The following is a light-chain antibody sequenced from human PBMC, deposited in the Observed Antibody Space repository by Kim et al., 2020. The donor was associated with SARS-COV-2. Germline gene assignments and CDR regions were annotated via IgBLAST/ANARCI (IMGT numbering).Light chain of an antibody. CDR3: CSYSGSTTFDV. V-gene: IGLV2-23*02. Sequence: QSITISCTGTGRDIGSYNLVSWYQQHPGKAPKLMIFEVSKRPSGVSYRFSGSKSDNTASLTISGLQAEDEADYYCCSYSGSTTFDVFGTGTKVTVL. CDR2: EVS. CDR1: GRDIGSYNL. J-gene: IGLJ1*01.